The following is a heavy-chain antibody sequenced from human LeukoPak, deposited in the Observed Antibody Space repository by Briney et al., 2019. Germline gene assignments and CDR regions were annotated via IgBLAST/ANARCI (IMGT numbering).Heavy chain of an antibody. CDR1: GGSTSSYY. D-gene: IGHD3-22*01. Sequence: PSETLSLTCTVSGGSTSSYYWSWIRQPPGKGLEWIGRIFTSGVISGNTNYNPSLERRVTMSVDASKNQFSLKLTSVTAADTAIYYCARDRYYYDTSGYYSAFETWGQGTMVTVSS. CDR2: IFTSGVISGNT. V-gene: IGHV4-4*07. CDR3: ARDRYYYDTSGYYSAFET. J-gene: IGHJ3*02.